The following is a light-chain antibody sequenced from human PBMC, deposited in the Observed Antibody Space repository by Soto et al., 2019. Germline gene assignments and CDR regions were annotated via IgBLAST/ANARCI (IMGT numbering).Light chain of an antibody. CDR1: SRDVGIYNL. J-gene: IGLJ1*01. V-gene: IGLV2-23*01. Sequence: QSALTQPASLSGSPGQSITISCTGTSRDVGIYNLVSWYQLHPGKVPKLIIYEDTKRPSGISSRFSGSESGITAFLTISGLQAEDEADYYCCSYAGSSTYVFGTGTKVTVL. CDR2: EDT. CDR3: CSYAGSSTYV.